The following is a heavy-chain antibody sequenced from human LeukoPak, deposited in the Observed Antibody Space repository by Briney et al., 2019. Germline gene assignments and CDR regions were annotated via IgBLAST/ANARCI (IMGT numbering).Heavy chain of an antibody. D-gene: IGHD1-26*01. V-gene: IGHV4-34*01. CDR3: ASGSYLFDY. CDR2: INHSGST. J-gene: IGHJ4*02. CDR1: GGSFSGYY. Sequence: SETLSLTCAVYGGSFSGYYWSWIRQPPGKGLEWIGEINHSGSTNYNPSLKSRVTISVDTSKNQFSLKLSSVTAADTAVYYCASGSYLFDYWGQGTLVTVSS.